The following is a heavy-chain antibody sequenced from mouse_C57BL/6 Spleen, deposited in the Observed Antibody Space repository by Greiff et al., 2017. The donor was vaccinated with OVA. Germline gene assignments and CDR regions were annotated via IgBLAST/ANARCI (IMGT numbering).Heavy chain of an antibody. CDR2: IDPSDSYT. J-gene: IGHJ3*01. V-gene: IGHV1-69*01. CDR3: SLSLASAWFAY. D-gene: IGHD6-1*01. Sequence: QVQLQQPGAELVMPGASVKLSCKASGYTFTSYWMHWVKQRHGQGLEWIGEIDPSDSYTNYNQKFKGKSTLTVDKSSSTAYMQLSSLTSEDSAVYYCSLSLASAWFAYWGQGTLVTVSA. CDR1: GYTFTSYW.